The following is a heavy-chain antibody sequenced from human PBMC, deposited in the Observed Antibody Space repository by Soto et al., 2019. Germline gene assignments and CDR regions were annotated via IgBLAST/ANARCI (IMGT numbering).Heavy chain of an antibody. J-gene: IGHJ4*02. D-gene: IGHD6-19*01. V-gene: IGHV3-30*18. Sequence: GGSLRLSCAASGFTFSSYGMYWVRQAPGKGLEWLALVSYDGSNKYYADSVKGRFTISRDNSKKTLYLQMNSLRAEDTAVYYCAKDRFRIAGAAPFDYWGQGTRVTVSS. CDR3: AKDRFRIAGAAPFDY. CDR1: GFTFSSYG. CDR2: VSYDGSNK.